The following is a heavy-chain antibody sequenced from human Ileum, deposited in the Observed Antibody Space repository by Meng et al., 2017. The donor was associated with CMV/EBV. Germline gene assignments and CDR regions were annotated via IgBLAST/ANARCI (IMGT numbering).Heavy chain of an antibody. Sequence: QISFQYSGPARAKPPHTLALTFTFSGFSLSSSGVGVGWIRQPPGKALEWLALIYWDDDERYSPSLKSRLTITKDTSKNQVVLTMTNMDPVDTATYYCARNYYASGPFQYWGQGTLVTVSS. J-gene: IGHJ4*01. CDR3: ARNYYASGPFQY. CDR1: GFSLSSSGVG. D-gene: IGHD3-22*01. CDR2: IYWDDDE. V-gene: IGHV2-5*02.